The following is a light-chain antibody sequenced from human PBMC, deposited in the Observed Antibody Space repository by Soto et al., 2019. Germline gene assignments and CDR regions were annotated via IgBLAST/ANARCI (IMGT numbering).Light chain of an antibody. CDR2: KAS. J-gene: IGKJ1*01. CDR3: QQYHGYSRG. CDR1: QSISTW. Sequence: DIQMTQSPSTLSASVGDRVTITCRASQSISTWLAWYQQKPGKAPKLLIYKASSLQSGVPSRFSGSGSETEFTLTISSLQPDDSATYYCQQYHGYSRGFGQGTKVEIK. V-gene: IGKV1-5*03.